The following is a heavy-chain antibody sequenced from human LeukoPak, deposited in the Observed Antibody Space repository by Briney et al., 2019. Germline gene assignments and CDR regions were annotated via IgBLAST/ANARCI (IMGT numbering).Heavy chain of an antibody. J-gene: IGHJ6*04. D-gene: IGHD3-10*02. V-gene: IGHV3-48*03. CDR3: AELGITMIGGV. CDR1: VFTFSTYN. CDR2: ISSSGSTI. Sequence: GGSLRLSCAASVFTFSTYNMNWVRQAPGKGLEWVSYISSSGSTIYYADSVKGRFTISRDNAKNSLYLQMNSLRAEDTAVYYCAELGITMIGGVWGKGTTVTISS.